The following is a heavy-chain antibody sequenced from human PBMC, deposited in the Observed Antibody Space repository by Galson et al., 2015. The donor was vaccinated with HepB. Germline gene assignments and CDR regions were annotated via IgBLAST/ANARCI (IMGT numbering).Heavy chain of an antibody. Sequence: QSGAEVKKPGESLTISCQVSGYSFTSYWVGWVRQMPGKSLEWMGIINPGDSDTRYRPSFQGQDTMSADKSISTAYLQWSSLKASDTAMYYCARQGGGVRLDYWGQGTLVTVSS. D-gene: IGHD2-8*02. CDR1: GYSFTSYW. J-gene: IGHJ4*02. CDR2: INPGDSDT. V-gene: IGHV5-51*01. CDR3: ARQGGGVRLDY.